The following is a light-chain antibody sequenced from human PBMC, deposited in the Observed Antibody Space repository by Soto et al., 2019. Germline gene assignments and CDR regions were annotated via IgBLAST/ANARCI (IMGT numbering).Light chain of an antibody. Sequence: QSVLTQPPSASGTPGQRVTISCSGSSSNIGSNYVYWYQQLPGTAPKLLNYRNNQRPSGVPDRFSGSKSGTSASLAISGLRSEDEADYYCAAWDDSLRVVFGGGTKLTVL. V-gene: IGLV1-47*01. J-gene: IGLJ2*01. CDR3: AAWDDSLRVV. CDR1: SSNIGSNY. CDR2: RNN.